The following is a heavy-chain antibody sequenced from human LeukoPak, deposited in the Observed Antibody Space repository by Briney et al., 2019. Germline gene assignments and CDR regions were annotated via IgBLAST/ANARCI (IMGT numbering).Heavy chain of an antibody. J-gene: IGHJ6*04. Sequence: PGGSLRLSCAASEFTFSSYSMNWVRQTPGKGLEWVSSISSSSSYIFYADSVKGRFTMSRDNAKNSLYLQMNSLRAEDTAVYYCAELGITMIGGVWGKGTTVTISS. CDR3: AELGITMIGGV. V-gene: IGHV3-21*01. CDR2: ISSSSSYI. D-gene: IGHD3-10*02. CDR1: EFTFSSYS.